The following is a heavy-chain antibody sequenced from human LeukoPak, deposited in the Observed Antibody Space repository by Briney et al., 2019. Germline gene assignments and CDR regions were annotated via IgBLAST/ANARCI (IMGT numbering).Heavy chain of an antibody. D-gene: IGHD1-26*01. V-gene: IGHV4-59*08. CDR2: IYYSGST. Sequence: SETLSLTCTVSGGSISSYYWSWIRQPPGKGLEWIGYIYYSGSTYYNPSLKSRVTISVDTSKNQFSLKLSSVTAADTAVYYCARVPTGVGATSGDYWGQGTLVTVSS. CDR1: GGSISSYY. J-gene: IGHJ4*02. CDR3: ARVPTGVGATSGDY.